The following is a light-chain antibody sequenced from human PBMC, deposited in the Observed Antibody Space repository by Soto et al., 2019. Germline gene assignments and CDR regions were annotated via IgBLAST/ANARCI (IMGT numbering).Light chain of an antibody. CDR2: DVT. J-gene: IGLJ1*01. CDR1: SSDVGGYNY. CDR3: SSYTTSNTRQIV. V-gene: IGLV2-14*03. Sequence: QSALTQPASVSGSPGQSITISCTGTSSDVGGYNYVSWYQHHPGKAPKLIIYDVTSRPSGVSIRFSGSKSDNTASLTISGLQPEDEADYHCSSYTTSNTRQIVFGTGTKVTLL.